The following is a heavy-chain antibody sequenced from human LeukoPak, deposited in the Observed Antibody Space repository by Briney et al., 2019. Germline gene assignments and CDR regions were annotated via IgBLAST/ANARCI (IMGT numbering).Heavy chain of an antibody. CDR3: ARVNWNFYYYYGMDV. V-gene: IGHV1-46*01. D-gene: IGHD1-7*01. J-gene: IGHJ6*02. CDR1: GYTFTSYY. Sequence: ASVKVSCKASGYTFTSYYIHWVRQAPGQGLEWMGIINPSGGSASYAQKFQGRVTMTRDTSTSTVYMELSSLRSEDTAVYYCARVNWNFYYYYGMDVWGQGTTVTVSS. CDR2: INPSGGSA.